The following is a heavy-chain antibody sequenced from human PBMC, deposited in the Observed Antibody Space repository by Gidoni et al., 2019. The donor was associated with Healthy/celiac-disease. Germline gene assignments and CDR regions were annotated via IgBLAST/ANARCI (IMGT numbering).Heavy chain of an antibody. J-gene: IGHJ4*02. D-gene: IGHD3-22*01. Sequence: QLQLQESGPGLVKPSETLSLTCTVSGGSISSSSYYSGWIRQPPGKGLEWIGSIYYSGGTYYNPSLKSRVTISVDTSKNQFSLKLSSVTAADTAVYDCAISATERTYYYDSSGYYYFDYWGQGTLVTVSS. CDR2: IYYSGGT. CDR1: GGSISSSSYY. CDR3: AISATERTYYYDSSGYYYFDY. V-gene: IGHV4-39*01.